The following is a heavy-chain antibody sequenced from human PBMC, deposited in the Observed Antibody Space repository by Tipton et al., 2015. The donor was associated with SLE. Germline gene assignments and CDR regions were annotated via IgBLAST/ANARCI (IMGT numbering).Heavy chain of an antibody. CDR1: GGSISSGNYY. J-gene: IGHJ6*02. D-gene: IGHD3-16*02. Sequence: TLSLTCSVSGGSISSGNYYWSWIRQPAGKGLGWIGHIYTSGRINYNPSLQSRVTISLDTSKNHFSLKLTSVTAADTAVYYCARGGKDYDYIWGSDRDDTDYGMDVWGQGTTVTVSS. CDR2: IYTSGRI. V-gene: IGHV4-61*09. CDR3: ARGGKDYDYIWGSDRDDTDYGMDV.